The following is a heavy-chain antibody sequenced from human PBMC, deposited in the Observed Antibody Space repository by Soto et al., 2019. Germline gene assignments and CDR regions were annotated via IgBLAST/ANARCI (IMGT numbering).Heavy chain of an antibody. J-gene: IGHJ6*02. CDR3: ARDRRMVVVPAAIPRYFYGMDV. CDR1: GGSVSSGTYY. V-gene: IGHV4-31*03. CDR2: IYYTGNT. D-gene: IGHD2-2*01. Sequence: PSQTLSLTCTVSGGSVSSGTYYCSWIRQHPGRGLEWIGYIYYTGNTYYNPSLKSRLAISVDTSKNQFSLKLTSVTAADAAVYYCARDRRMVVVPAAIPRYFYGMDVWGQGTTVTGSS.